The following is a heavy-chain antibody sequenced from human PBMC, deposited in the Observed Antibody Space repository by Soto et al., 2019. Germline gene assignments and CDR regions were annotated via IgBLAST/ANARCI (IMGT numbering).Heavy chain of an antibody. Sequence: ASVKVSCKASGYTFTSYGMSWVRQAPGQGLEWMGWISAYNGHTDYAQNFQDRVTMTIDTSTNTAYMELTSLRSDDTAVYYCARGSSYCDSSGYYYVFDYWGQGTLVTVSS. CDR3: ARGSSYCDSSGYYYVFDY. J-gene: IGHJ4*02. CDR2: ISAYNGHT. V-gene: IGHV1-18*01. CDR1: GYTFTSYG. D-gene: IGHD3-22*01.